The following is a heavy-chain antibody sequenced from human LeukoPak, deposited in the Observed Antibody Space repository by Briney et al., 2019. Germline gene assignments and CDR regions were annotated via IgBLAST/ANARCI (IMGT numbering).Heavy chain of an antibody. D-gene: IGHD4-17*01. Sequence: ASVKVSCKASGYTLIGYYMHWVRQAPGQGLEWMGRFNPNTGGTSYAQKFQGRVTMTRDTSISTAYMEVSRLTSDDTAVYFCARSLYGDYFFDSWGQGTLVTVSS. CDR1: GYTLIGYY. V-gene: IGHV1-2*06. CDR3: ARSLYGDYFFDS. CDR2: FNPNTGGT. J-gene: IGHJ4*02.